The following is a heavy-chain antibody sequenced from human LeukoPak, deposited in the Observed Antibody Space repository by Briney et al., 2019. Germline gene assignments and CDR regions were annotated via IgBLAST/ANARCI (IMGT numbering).Heavy chain of an antibody. D-gene: IGHD4-17*01. CDR2: IKQDGSEK. CDR1: GFTFSSYW. V-gene: IGHV3-7*01. CDR3: ARHDGDYSDYLDY. Sequence: GGSLRLSCAASGFTFSSYWMSWVRQAPGEGLEWVANIKQDGSEKYYVDSVKGRFTISRDNAKNSLYLQMNSLRAEDTAVYYCARHDGDYSDYLDYWGQGTLVTVSS. J-gene: IGHJ4*02.